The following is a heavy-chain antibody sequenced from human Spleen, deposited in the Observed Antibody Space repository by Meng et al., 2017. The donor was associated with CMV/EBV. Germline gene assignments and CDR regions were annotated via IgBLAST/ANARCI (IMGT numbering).Heavy chain of an antibody. V-gene: IGHV6-1*01. D-gene: IGHD4/OR15-4a*01. J-gene: IGHJ5*02. CDR1: VSSSSAA. Sequence: VSSSSAAWNWIRQSPSRGLEWLGRTYYRSKWYNDYAVSVKSRITINPDTSKNQFSLKLSSVTAADTAVYYCAREPYGGNPPANWFDPWGQGTLVTVSS. CDR3: AREPYGGNPPANWFDP. CDR2: TYYRSKWYN.